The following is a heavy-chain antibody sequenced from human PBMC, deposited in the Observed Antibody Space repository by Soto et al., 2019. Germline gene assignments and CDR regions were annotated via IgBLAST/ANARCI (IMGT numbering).Heavy chain of an antibody. CDR2: INPNSGGT. D-gene: IGHD3-9*01. CDR1: GYTFTGYY. CDR3: ARARHLYYDILTGPYGMDV. J-gene: IGHJ6*02. V-gene: IGHV1-2*04. Sequence: ASVKVSCKASGYTFTGYYMHWVRQAPGQGLEWMGWINPNSGGTNYAQKFQGWVTMTRDTSISTAYMELSRLRSDDTAVYYCARARHLYYDILTGPYGMDVWGQGTTVTVSS.